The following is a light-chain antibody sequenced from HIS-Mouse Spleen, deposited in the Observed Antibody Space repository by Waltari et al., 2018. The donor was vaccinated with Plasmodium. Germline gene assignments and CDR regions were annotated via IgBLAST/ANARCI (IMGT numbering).Light chain of an antibody. Sequence: QSVLTQPPSASGTPGQRVTISCSGSSSNIGSNYVYWYQQLPGTAPKPLIYGKNPRPSGVPDRFSGSRSGTSASLAISGLRSEDEADYYCAAWDDSLSGPVFGGGTKLTVL. J-gene: IGLJ3*02. V-gene: IGLV1-47*01. CDR2: GKN. CDR3: AAWDDSLSGPV. CDR1: SSNIGSNY.